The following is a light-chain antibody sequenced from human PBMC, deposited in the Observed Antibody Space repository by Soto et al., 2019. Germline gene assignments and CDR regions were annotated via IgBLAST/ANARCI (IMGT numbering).Light chain of an antibody. Sequence: DIQMTQSPSTLSASVGDRVTITCRASQSISSWLAWYQQKPGKAPKLLIYDASSLEGGVPSRFSGSGSGTEFTLTISSLQPEDFAVYYCQQYNNWPPRWTFGQGTKVDIK. CDR1: QSISSW. J-gene: IGKJ1*01. V-gene: IGKV1-5*01. CDR3: QQYNNWPPRWT. CDR2: DAS.